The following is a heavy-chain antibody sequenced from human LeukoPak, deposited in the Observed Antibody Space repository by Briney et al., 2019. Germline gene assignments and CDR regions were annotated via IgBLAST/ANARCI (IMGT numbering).Heavy chain of an antibody. V-gene: IGHV4-59*12. CDR2: IYYSGST. J-gene: IGHJ3*02. Sequence: SETLSLTCTVSGGSISSYYWSWIRQPPGKGLEWIGYIYYSGSTNYNPSLKSRVTISVDTSKNQFSLKLSSVTAADTAVYYCAREGVVNADAFDIWGQGTMVTVSS. D-gene: IGHD3-3*01. CDR1: GGSISSYY. CDR3: AREGVVNADAFDI.